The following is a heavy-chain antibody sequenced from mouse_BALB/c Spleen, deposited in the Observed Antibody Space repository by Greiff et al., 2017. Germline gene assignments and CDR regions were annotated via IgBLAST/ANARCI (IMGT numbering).Heavy chain of an antibody. Sequence: VQLQQSGAELVKPGASVKLSCTASGFNIKDTYMHWVKQRPEQGLEWIGRIDPANGNTKYDPKFQGKATITADTSSNTAYLQLSSLTSEDTAVYYCARSFYGRYFDYWGQGTTLTVSS. J-gene: IGHJ2*01. CDR3: ARSFYGRYFDY. V-gene: IGHV14-3*02. D-gene: IGHD1-1*01. CDR2: IDPANGNT. CDR1: GFNIKDTY.